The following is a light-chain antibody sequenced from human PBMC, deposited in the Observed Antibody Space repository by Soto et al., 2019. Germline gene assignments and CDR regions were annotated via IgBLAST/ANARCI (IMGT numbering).Light chain of an antibody. CDR1: QSVRAW. CDR2: GAT. CDR3: HQGNSLPHT. V-gene: IGKV1D-12*01. J-gene: IGKJ4*01. Sequence: DIQMTQSPSSVSASVGDSVTITCRASQSVRAWLAWYQQKEGKAPKLLIYGATSLLRGVPRRFSGSGYETDFTITIRGLLPEDVATYYCHQGNSLPHTFGGGAKVDIK.